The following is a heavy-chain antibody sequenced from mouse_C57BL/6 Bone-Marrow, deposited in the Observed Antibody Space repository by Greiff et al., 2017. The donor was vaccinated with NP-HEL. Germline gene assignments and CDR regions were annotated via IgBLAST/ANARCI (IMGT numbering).Heavy chain of an antibody. CDR3: TRPVYYYGSSFAY. Sequence: VKLMESGAELVRPGASVTLSCKASGYTFTDYEMHWVKQTPVHGLEWIGAIDPETGGTAYHQKFQGKAILTADKSSSTAYMALRRLTSEDSAVYYCTRPVYYYGSSFAYWGQGTMVTVSA. CDR1: GYTFTDYE. J-gene: IGHJ3*01. V-gene: IGHV1-15*01. CDR2: IDPETGGT. D-gene: IGHD1-1*01.